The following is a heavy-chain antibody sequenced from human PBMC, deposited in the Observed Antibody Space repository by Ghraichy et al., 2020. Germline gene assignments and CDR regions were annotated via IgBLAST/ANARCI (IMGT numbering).Heavy chain of an antibody. D-gene: IGHD3-3*01. CDR3: ARINIRSIFGVVTKLAGMDF. J-gene: IGHJ6*02. CDR2: IFSNDEK. CDR1: GFSLSNARMG. Sequence: SGPTLVKPTETLTLTCTVSGFSLSNARMGVSWIRQPPGKALEWLAHIFSNDEKSYSTSLKSRLTISKDTSKSQVVLTMTNMDPVDTATYYCARINIRSIFGVVTKLAGMDFWGQGTTVTVSS. V-gene: IGHV2-26*01.